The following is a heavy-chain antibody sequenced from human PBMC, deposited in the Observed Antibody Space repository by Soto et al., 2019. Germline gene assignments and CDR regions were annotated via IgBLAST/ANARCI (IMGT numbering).Heavy chain of an antibody. CDR2: INHSGST. CDR1: GGSFSGYY. J-gene: IGHJ4*02. Sequence: PSETLSLTCAVYGGSFSGYYWSWIRQPPGKGLEWIGEINHSGSTNYNPSPKSRVTISVDTSKNQFSLKLSSVTAADTAVYYCARGPPSYDYGSGSYNTWCYFDYWGQGTLVTVSS. D-gene: IGHD3-10*01. V-gene: IGHV4-34*01. CDR3: ARGPPSYDYGSGSYNTWCYFDY.